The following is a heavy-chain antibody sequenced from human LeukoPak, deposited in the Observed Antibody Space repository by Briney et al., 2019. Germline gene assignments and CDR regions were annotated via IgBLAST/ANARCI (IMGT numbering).Heavy chain of an antibody. Sequence: GASVKVSCKASGYTFTSYGITWVRQAPGQGLEWMGWISAYNGNTNYAQKLQGRVTMTTDTSTRTAYRELRSLRSDDTAVYYCARHGYGSGSYSNPGYWGQGTLVTVSS. CDR1: GYTFTSYG. J-gene: IGHJ4*02. V-gene: IGHV1-18*01. CDR3: ARHGYGSGSYSNPGY. D-gene: IGHD3-10*01. CDR2: ISAYNGNT.